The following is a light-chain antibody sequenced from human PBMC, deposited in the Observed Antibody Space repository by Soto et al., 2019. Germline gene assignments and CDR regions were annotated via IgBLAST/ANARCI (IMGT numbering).Light chain of an antibody. Sequence: QSLLTQPPPASGSPGQSVTISCTGTSSDVGGYNYVSWYQQYPGRAPKLMIYEVTKRPSGVPDRFSGSKSGNTASLTVSGLQAEDEADYYCSSYAASNNFYFVFGGGTKVTVL. CDR2: EVT. V-gene: IGLV2-8*01. CDR3: SSYAASNNFYFV. CDR1: SSDVGGYNY. J-gene: IGLJ3*02.